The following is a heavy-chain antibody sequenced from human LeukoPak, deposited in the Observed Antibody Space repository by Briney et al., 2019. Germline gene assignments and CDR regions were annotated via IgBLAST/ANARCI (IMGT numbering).Heavy chain of an antibody. J-gene: IGHJ4*02. CDR1: GGSISSYY. D-gene: IGHD2-2*01. CDR2: IYYDGST. V-gene: IGHV4-59*12. CDR3: ARVGQLAFDY. Sequence: SETLSLTCTVSGGSISSYYWSWIRQSPGKGLEWIGYIYYDGSTNYNPSLRGRVTISVDTPKYQFSLKLSSVTAADTAVYYCARVGQLAFDYWGQGTLVTVSS.